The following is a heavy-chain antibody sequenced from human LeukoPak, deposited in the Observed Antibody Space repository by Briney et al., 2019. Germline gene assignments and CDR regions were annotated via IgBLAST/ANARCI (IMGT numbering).Heavy chain of an antibody. D-gene: IGHD2-8*01. V-gene: IGHV4-30-2*01. Sequence: SETLSLTCDVSGGSISSGLYSWSRIRQPLGKGLEWIGYIYHTGSTYYNPSLKSRVTISVDTSKNQFSLRLSSVTAADTAVYYVASFKYGVGPTGYWPDPWAREPWSPSPQ. CDR3: ASFKYGVGPTGYWPDP. CDR2: IYHTGST. CDR1: GGSISSGLYS. J-gene: IGHJ5*02.